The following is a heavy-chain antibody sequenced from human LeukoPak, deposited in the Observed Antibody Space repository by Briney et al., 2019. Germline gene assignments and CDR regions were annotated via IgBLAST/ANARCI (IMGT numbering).Heavy chain of an antibody. Sequence: PSETLSLTCTVSGGSISSYYWSWIRQPPGKGLEWIGYIYYSGSTNYNPSLKSRVTISVDTSKNQFSLKLSSVTAADTAVYYCARAVAALRFDPWGQGTLVTVSS. CDR1: GGSISSYY. CDR2: IYYSGST. V-gene: IGHV4-59*01. CDR3: ARAVAALRFDP. D-gene: IGHD6-13*01. J-gene: IGHJ5*02.